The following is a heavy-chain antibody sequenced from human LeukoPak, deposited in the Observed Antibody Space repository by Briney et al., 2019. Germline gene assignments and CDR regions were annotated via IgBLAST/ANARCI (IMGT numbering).Heavy chain of an antibody. CDR2: ISSSGSTI. J-gene: IGHJ4*02. D-gene: IGHD6-13*01. CDR1: GFTFSSYE. Sequence: PGGSLRLSCAASGFTFSSYEMNWVRQAPGKGLEWVSYISSSGSTIYYADSVKGRFTISRDNAKNSLYLQMNSLRAEDTAVYYCARGSIDCGFAAAGFDYWGQGTLVTVSS. V-gene: IGHV3-48*03. CDR3: ARGSIDCGFAAAGFDY.